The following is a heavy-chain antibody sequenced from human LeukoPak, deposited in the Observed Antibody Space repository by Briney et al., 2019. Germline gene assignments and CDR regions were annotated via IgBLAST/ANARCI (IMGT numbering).Heavy chain of an antibody. Sequence: SETLSLTCTVSGGSISSSSYYWGWIRQPPGKGLEWIGSIYYSGSTYYNPSLKSRDTISVDTSKNQFSLELSSVTAADTAVYYCARDYSNWGNWFDPWGQGTLVTVSS. CDR1: GGSISSSSYY. CDR3: ARDYSNWGNWFDP. D-gene: IGHD4-11*01. J-gene: IGHJ5*02. V-gene: IGHV4-39*02. CDR2: IYYSGST.